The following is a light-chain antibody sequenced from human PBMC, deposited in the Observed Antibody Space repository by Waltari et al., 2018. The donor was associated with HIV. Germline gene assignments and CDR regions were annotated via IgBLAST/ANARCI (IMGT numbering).Light chain of an antibody. CDR2: DFT. V-gene: IGLV2-14*03. J-gene: IGLJ3*02. Sequence: QSAETQPASISASLGQSTTFSSTGTRDDMSGYYAFSWYQQHPGDAPKLIIYDFTNRPSGISVRFSGSKSGDTASLTISGLQAEDEADYYCTSFTTTTAWVFGGGTKLTVL. CDR3: TSFTTTTAWV. CDR1: RDDMSGYYA.